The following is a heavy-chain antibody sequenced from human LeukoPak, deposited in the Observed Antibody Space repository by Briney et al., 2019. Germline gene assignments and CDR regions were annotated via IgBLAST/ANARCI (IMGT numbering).Heavy chain of an antibody. V-gene: IGHV4-34*01. Sequence: SETLSLTCAVYGGSFSGYFWSWIRQPPGKGLEWIGEINHSGSTNYNPSLKSRVTISVDTSENQFSLKLSSVTAADTAVYYCARVGSSSSPYYFDYWGQGTLVTVSS. CDR1: GGSFSGYF. J-gene: IGHJ4*02. CDR2: INHSGST. D-gene: IGHD6-6*01. CDR3: ARVGSSSSPYYFDY.